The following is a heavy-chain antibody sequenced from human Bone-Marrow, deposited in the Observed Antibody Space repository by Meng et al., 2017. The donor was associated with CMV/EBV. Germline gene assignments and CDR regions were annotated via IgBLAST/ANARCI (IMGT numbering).Heavy chain of an antibody. CDR3: AKELHR. J-gene: IGHJ4*02. CDR2: IYSGGST. V-gene: IGHV3-NL1*01. CDR1: GFTFSSFA. Sequence: GGSLRLSCAASGFTFSSFAMHWVRQAPGKGLEWVSVIYSGGSTYYADSVKGRFTISRDNAKNSLYLQMNSLRAEDTAVYYCAKELHRWGQGKLVNVAS.